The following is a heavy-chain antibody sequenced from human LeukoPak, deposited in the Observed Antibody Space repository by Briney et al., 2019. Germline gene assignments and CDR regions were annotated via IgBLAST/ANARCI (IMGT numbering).Heavy chain of an antibody. V-gene: IGHV4-39*02. Sequence: PSETLSLTRTVSCGSISINSFYCGWIRQPPGKGLEWIGTVYHTGITHYTPSLKSRISISVDTSKNHFSLNLNSVTAADTALYYCVSHGILTEHAISYWGQGILVTVSS. J-gene: IGHJ4*02. D-gene: IGHD2-8*01. CDR2: VYHTGIT. CDR3: VSHGILTEHAISY. CDR1: CGSISINSFY.